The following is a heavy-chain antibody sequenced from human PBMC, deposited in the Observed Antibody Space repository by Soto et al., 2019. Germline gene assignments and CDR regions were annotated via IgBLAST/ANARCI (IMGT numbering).Heavy chain of an antibody. D-gene: IGHD6-13*01. V-gene: IGHV3-21*01. CDR2: ISSSSSYI. CDR1: GFTFSSYS. J-gene: IGHJ4*02. CDR3: ARAGSSWYFYFDY. Sequence: EVQLVESGGGLVQPGGSLRLSCAASGFTFSSYSMNWVRQAPGKGLEWVSSISSSSSYIYYADSVKGRFTSSRDNAKNSLYLQMNSLRAEDTAVYYCARAGSSWYFYFDYWGQGTLVTVSS.